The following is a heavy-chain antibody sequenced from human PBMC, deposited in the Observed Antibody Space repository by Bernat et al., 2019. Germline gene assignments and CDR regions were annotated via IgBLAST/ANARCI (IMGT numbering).Heavy chain of an antibody. CDR2: IKSKTDGGTT. CDR3: TTDVLYYYDSSGPKEVYAFDI. CDR1: GFTFSNAW. V-gene: IGHV3-15*01. Sequence: EVQLVETGGGLVKPGGSLRLSCAASGFTFSNAWMSWVRQAPGKGLEWVGRIKSKTDGGTTDYAAPVKGRFTISRDDSKNTLYLQMNSLKTEDTAVYYCTTDVLYYYDSSGPKEVYAFDIWGQGTMVTVSS. D-gene: IGHD3-22*01. J-gene: IGHJ3*02.